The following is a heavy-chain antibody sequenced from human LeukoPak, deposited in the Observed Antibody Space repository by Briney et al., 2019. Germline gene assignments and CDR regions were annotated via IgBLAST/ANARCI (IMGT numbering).Heavy chain of an antibody. Sequence: PGGSLRLSCAASGFTVSSDYMSWVRHAPGNGLECVSVIYSGGSTYYADSVKARFTISRHNSKNTLYIQMNRLRDEATAVYYCATGEIFGPMAVCGQGNTATVSS. J-gene: IGHJ6*02. CDR2: IYSGGST. CDR3: ATGEIFGPMAV. D-gene: IGHD3-3*01. CDR1: GFTVSSDY. V-gene: IGHV3-53*04.